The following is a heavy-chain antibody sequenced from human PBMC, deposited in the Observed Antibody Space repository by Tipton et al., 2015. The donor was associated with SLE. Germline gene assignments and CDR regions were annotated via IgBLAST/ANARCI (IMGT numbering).Heavy chain of an antibody. V-gene: IGHV4-4*07. CDR3: ARGGCTGGTCHRALSYGLDV. J-gene: IGHJ6*02. Sequence: TLSLTCTVSGGSISSYYWGWIRQPAGKGLEWIGRIYTGGNTKYNPSLESRVTLSVDASKDQFSLKLRSVTAADTAVYYCARGGCTGGTCHRALSYGLDVWGQGTTVSVSS. D-gene: IGHD2-8*02. CDR1: GGSISSYY. CDR2: IYTGGNT.